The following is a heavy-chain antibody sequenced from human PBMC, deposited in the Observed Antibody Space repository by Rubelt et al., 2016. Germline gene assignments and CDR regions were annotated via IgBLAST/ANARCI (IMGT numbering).Heavy chain of an antibody. J-gene: IGHJ4*02. CDR1: GYTFTTYY. V-gene: IGHV1-46*01. Sequence: QVQLVQSGADVKKPGASVKVSCEASGYTFTTYYMHWVRQAPGQGLEWMGMINPSGGSTTYAQKFQGRVTMTSDTSTSTVYMELSSLRSEDTAVYYCARGIVGATIYFDYWGQGTLVTVSS. CDR2: INPSGGST. CDR3: ARGIVGATIYFDY. D-gene: IGHD1-26*01.